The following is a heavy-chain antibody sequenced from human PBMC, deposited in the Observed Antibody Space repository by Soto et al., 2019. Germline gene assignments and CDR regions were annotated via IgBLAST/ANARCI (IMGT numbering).Heavy chain of an antibody. J-gene: IGHJ4*02. D-gene: IGHD5-12*01. CDR3: AKDHERWLQSPVLFYDY. CDR1: GFTFSSYC. CDR2: ISYDGSNK. Sequence: XECLRLSCAASGFTFSSYCGHWVRQAPGKGLEWVAVISYDGSNKYYADSVKGRFTISRDNSKSTLYLQMNSLRAEDTAVYYCAKDHERWLQSPVLFYDYWGQGALVTVSS. V-gene: IGHV3-30*18.